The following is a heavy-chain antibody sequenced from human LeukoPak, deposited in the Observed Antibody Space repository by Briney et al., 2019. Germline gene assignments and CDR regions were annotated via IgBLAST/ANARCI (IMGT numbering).Heavy chain of an antibody. D-gene: IGHD3-9*01. V-gene: IGHV3-23*01. J-gene: IGHJ4*02. CDR3: AKGPLPRTHFDWLSEFDY. Sequence: PGGSLRLSCAASGFTFSSYAMSWVGQAPGKGLEWVSAISGSGGSTYYADTVKGRFTISRDNSKNTLYLQMNSLRAEDTAVYYCAKGPLPRTHFDWLSEFDYWGQGTLVTVSS. CDR2: ISGSGGST. CDR1: GFTFSSYA.